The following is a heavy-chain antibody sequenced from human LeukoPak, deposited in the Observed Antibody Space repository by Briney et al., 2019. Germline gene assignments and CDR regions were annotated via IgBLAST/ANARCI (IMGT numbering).Heavy chain of an antibody. CDR1: GYTFTSYY. Sequence: ASVKVSCKASGYTFTSYYMHWVRQAPGQGLEWMGIINPSGGSTSYAQKFQGRVTMTRDMSTSAVYMELSSLRSEDTAVYYCARDSYYSSSSLGFDYWGQGTLVTVSS. CDR3: ARDSYYSSSSLGFDY. J-gene: IGHJ4*02. V-gene: IGHV1-46*01. D-gene: IGHD6-6*01. CDR2: INPSGGST.